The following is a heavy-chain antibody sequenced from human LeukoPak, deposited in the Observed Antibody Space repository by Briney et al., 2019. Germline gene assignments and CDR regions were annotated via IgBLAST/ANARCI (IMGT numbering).Heavy chain of an antibody. V-gene: IGHV3-7*01. CDR2: INEDGSGK. J-gene: IGHJ4*02. CDR3: ARDTYRFDDY. Sequence: GVSLRLSCAASGFTFSSYWISWFRQAPGKGLEWVASINEDGSGKYYVDSVKGRFTISRDNAKNSLYLQMNSLRAEDTAVYYCARDTYRFDDYWGQGTLVTVSS. CDR1: GFTFSSYW.